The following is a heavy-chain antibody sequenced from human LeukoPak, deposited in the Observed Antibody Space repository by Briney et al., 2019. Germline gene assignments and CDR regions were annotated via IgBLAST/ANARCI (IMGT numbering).Heavy chain of an antibody. D-gene: IGHD3-22*01. CDR1: GYTFTSYG. Sequence: WASVKVSCKASGYTFTSYGVSWVRQAPGQGLEWMGWISAYNGNTNYAQKLQGRVTMTTDTSTSTAYMELSSLTSEDTAVYYCARGAVNYYDSSGYYVTDGLGGFDYWGQGTLVTVSS. J-gene: IGHJ4*02. CDR2: ISAYNGNT. V-gene: IGHV1-18*01. CDR3: ARGAVNYYDSSGYYVTDGLGGFDY.